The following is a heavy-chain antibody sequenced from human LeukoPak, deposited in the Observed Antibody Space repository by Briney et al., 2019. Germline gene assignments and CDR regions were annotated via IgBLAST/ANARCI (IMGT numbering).Heavy chain of an antibody. J-gene: IGHJ6*02. CDR2: INPNSGGT. D-gene: IGHD2-15*01. V-gene: IGHV1-2*02. CDR1: GYTFTGYY. Sequence: ASVKVSCKASGYTFTGYYMHWVRQAPGQGLKWMGWINPNSGGTNYAQKFQGRVTMTRDASISTAYMELSRLRSDDTAVYYCARSGYCSGGSCYRYYYYGMDVWGQGTTVTVSS. CDR3: ARSGYCSGGSCYRYYYYGMDV.